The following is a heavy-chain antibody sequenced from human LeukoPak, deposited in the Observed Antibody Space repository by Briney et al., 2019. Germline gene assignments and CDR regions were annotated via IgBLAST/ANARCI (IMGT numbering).Heavy chain of an antibody. Sequence: ASVKVSCKVSGYRLTDLSMYWVRQAPGTGLEWMGGFDPENGETIYAQKFQGRVSMTEDTSTDTAYMELSSLRSEDTAVYYCVTVLRVAAILYYFNDWGQGTLVTVSS. J-gene: IGHJ4*02. D-gene: IGHD6-13*01. V-gene: IGHV1-24*01. CDR2: FDPENGET. CDR3: VTVLRVAAILYYFND. CDR1: GYRLTDLS.